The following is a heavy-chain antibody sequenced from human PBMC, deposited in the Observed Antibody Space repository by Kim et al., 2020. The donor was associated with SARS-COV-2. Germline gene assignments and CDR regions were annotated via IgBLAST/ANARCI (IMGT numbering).Heavy chain of an antibody. D-gene: IGHD3-22*01. V-gene: IGHV3-30*02. J-gene: IGHJ4*02. Sequence: ADSVKGRFTISSDKSKNTLYLQMNSLSAEDTAVYYCAKVNYYDSSGYLDYWGQGTLVTVSS. CDR3: AKVNYYDSSGYLDY.